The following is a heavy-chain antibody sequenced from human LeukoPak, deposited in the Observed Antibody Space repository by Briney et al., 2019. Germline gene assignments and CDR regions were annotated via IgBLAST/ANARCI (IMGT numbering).Heavy chain of an antibody. CDR3: AKDRYYYDSSGYSSTFDY. CDR1: GFTFSSSA. Sequence: GGSLRLSCAASGFTFSSSAMSWVRQVPGKGLEWVSGISASGGSTSYADSVRGRFTISRDNSKNTLYVQMNSLRDEDTAVYYCAKDRYYYDSSGYSSTFDYWGQGTLVTVSS. D-gene: IGHD3-22*01. V-gene: IGHV3-23*01. J-gene: IGHJ4*02. CDR2: ISASGGST.